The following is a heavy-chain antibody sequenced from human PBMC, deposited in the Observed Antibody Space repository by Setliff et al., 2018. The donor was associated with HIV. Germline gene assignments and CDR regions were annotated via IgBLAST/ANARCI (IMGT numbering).Heavy chain of an antibody. V-gene: IGHV3-30*03. CDR3: TRPYYYASGSYDY. CDR2: ISYDGTNE. J-gene: IGHJ4*02. D-gene: IGHD3-10*01. CDR1: GFTLSDYA. Sequence: GSLSLSCTASGFTLSDYAMHWVRQAPGKGLEWVAVISYDGTNEYYADSVKGRFTISRDNYKNTVFLQMNSLRVDDSALYYCTRPYYYASGSYDYWGQGTLVTVSS.